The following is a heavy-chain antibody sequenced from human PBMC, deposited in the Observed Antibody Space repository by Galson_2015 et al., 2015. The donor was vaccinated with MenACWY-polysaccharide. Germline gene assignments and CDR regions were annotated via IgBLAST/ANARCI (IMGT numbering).Heavy chain of an antibody. D-gene: IGHD6-19*01. CDR2: INSDGST. Sequence: SLRLSCAASGFTFSSYWMNWVRQAPGKGLVWVSRINSDGSTSYADSVKGRFTMSRDNAKNTVYLQMNSLRAEVTAVYYCVREGENAVAGTLDISGQGTMVTVSS. J-gene: IGHJ3*02. V-gene: IGHV3-74*01. CDR3: VREGENAVAGTLDI. CDR1: GFTFSSYW.